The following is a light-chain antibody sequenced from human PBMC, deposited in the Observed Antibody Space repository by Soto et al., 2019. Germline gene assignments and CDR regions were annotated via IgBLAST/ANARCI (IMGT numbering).Light chain of an antibody. Sequence: ASGSPGQSVTISCTGTSSDAGGYNYVSWYQQHPGKAPKLMIFEVTERPSWVPDRFSGSKSGNMASLTVSGLQAEDEADYYCTSYAGSNTPYVFGTGTKAPS. CDR3: TSYAGSNTPYV. CDR1: SSDAGGYNY. V-gene: IGLV2-8*01. CDR2: EVT. J-gene: IGLJ1*01.